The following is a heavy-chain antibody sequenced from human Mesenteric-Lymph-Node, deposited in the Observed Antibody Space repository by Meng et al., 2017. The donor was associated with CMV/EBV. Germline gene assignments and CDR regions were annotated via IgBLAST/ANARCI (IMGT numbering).Heavy chain of an antibody. CDR3: ARAITIFGVGEVYYYYYGMDV. J-gene: IGHJ6*02. V-gene: IGHV3-21*01. Sequence: GGSLRLSCAASGFTFSSYSMNWVRQAPGKGLEWVSSISSSSYIYYADSVKGRFTISRDNAKNSLYLQMSSLRAEDTAVYYCARAITIFGVGEVYYYYYGMDVWGQGTTVTVSS. CDR1: GFTFSSYS. D-gene: IGHD3-3*01. CDR2: ISSSSYI.